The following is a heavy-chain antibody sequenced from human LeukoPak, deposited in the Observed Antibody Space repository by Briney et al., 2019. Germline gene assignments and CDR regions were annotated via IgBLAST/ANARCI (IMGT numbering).Heavy chain of an antibody. J-gene: IGHJ4*02. CDR3: ARESYEALDY. CDR1: GGTYSSYA. CDR2: IIPIFGTA. D-gene: IGHD1-26*01. Sequence: ASVKVSRKASGGTYSSYAISWVRQAPGQGLEWMGGIIPIFGTANYAQKFQGRVTITADKSTSTAYMELSSLRSEDTAVYYCARESYEALDYWGQGTLVTVSS. V-gene: IGHV1-69*06.